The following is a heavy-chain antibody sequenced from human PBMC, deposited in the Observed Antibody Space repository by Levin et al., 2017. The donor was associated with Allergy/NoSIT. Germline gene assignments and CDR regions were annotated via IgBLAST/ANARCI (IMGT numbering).Heavy chain of an antibody. J-gene: IGHJ4*02. Sequence: GESLKISCAASGFTFSSYGMHWVRQAPGKGLEWVAVIWYDGSNKYYADSVKGRFTISRDNSKNTLYLQMNSLRAEDTAVYYCARDGRGPGIAVAGFDYWGQGTLVTVSS. CDR1: GFTFSSYG. CDR3: ARDGRGPGIAVAGFDY. V-gene: IGHV3-33*01. D-gene: IGHD6-19*01. CDR2: IWYDGSNK.